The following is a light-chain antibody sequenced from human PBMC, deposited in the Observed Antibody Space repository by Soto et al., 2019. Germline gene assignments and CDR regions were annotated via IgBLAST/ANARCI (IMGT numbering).Light chain of an antibody. CDR2: DAY. Sequence: EVVLTQSPATLSLSPGDRATLSCRASQSVFGYLAWYQHKPGQAPRLLIYDAYKRATDVPARFSGSGSETDFTLIISSLEPEDFAVYYCQQRSDSPPLTFGGGTKVEIK. CDR3: QQRSDSPPLT. V-gene: IGKV3-11*01. J-gene: IGKJ4*01. CDR1: QSVFGY.